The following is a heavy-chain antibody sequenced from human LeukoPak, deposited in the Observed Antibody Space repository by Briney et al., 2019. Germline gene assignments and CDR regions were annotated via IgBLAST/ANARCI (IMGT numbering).Heavy chain of an antibody. CDR3: ARGRIYFDY. CDR1: GFTFSSYE. CDR2: ISPSGNTF. Sequence: PGGSLRLSCAASGFTFSSYEVHWVRQAPGKGLEWVSNISPSGNTFYYADSVKGRFTISRDNAKNSLYLQMNSLRAEDTAVYYCARGRIYFDYWGQGTLVTVSS. D-gene: IGHD2-15*01. V-gene: IGHV3-48*03. J-gene: IGHJ4*02.